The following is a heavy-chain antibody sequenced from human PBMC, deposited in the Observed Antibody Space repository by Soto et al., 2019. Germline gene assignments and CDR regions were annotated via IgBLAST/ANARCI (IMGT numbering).Heavy chain of an antibody. CDR3: AREWWSGSLIGGSL. Sequence: PSETLSLTCLFNGGSFSDYYWSWIRPAPGKGLEWIGEVNHGGSTHYNPSLKSRVSISVDTSKKQFSLNLTFVTAADTAVYYCAREWWSGSLIGGSLGGEGTLVT. V-gene: IGHV4-34*01. J-gene: IGHJ4*02. D-gene: IGHD3-3*01. CDR2: VNHGGST. CDR1: GGSFSDYY.